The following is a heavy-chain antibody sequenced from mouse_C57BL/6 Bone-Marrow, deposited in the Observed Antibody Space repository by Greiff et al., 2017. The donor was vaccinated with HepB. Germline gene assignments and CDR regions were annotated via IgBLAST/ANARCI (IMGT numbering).Heavy chain of an antibody. V-gene: IGHV10-3*01. CDR1: GFTFNNYA. Sequence: EVQGVESGGGLVQPKGSLKLSCAASGFTFNNYAMHWVRQAPGKGLEWVARIRSKSSNYAKYYADTVKDRFTISRDNSQSMLYLQMNNLKTEDTAMYYWVGEEDYGDFDYWGQGTTLTVSP. CDR2: IRSKSSNYAK. J-gene: IGHJ2*01. D-gene: IGHD2-4*01. CDR3: VGEEDYGDFDY.